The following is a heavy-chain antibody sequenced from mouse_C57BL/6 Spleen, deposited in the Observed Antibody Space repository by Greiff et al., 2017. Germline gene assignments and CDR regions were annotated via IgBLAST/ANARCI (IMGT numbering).Heavy chain of an antibody. V-gene: IGHV3-6*01. J-gene: IGHJ2*01. CDR3: ARDRESYFDY. D-gene: IGHD3-1*01. CDR1: GYSITSGYY. CDR2: ISYDGSN. Sequence: DVQLQESGPGLVKPSQSLSLTCSVTGYSITSGYYWNWIRQFPGNKLEWMGYISYDGSNNYNPSLKNRISITRDTSKNQFFLKLNSVTTEDTATYYCARDRESYFDYWGQGTTLTVSS.